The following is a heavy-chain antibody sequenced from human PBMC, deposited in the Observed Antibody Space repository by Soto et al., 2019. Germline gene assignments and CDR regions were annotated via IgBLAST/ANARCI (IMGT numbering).Heavy chain of an antibody. CDR1: VLSVSRFW. CDR3: ARDFGEVGSTAAFDI. V-gene: IGHV3-74*01. Sequence: LXLSCAASVLSVSRFWMHWARQAPGKGLVWVAHIHNDGSRTSYADSVKGRFTISRDNAKNTLYLQMNSLRAEDTAMYYCARDFGEVGSTAAFDIWGQGTMVTV. CDR2: IHNDGSRT. J-gene: IGHJ3*02. D-gene: IGHD1-26*01.